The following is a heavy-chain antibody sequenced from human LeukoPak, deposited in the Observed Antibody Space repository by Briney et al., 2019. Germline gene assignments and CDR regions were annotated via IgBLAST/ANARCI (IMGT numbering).Heavy chain of an antibody. Sequence: ASVKVSCKASGYTFSSYGISWVRQAPGQGLEWMGWISTYNGNTKYGQKLQGRVTMTTDISTSPACMELRSLRSDDTAVYYCARVGSGWYGLEIRKSWFDPWGQGTLVTVSS. CDR1: GYTFSSYG. V-gene: IGHV1-18*04. D-gene: IGHD6-19*01. CDR3: ARVGSGWYGLEIRKSWFDP. J-gene: IGHJ5*02. CDR2: ISTYNGNT.